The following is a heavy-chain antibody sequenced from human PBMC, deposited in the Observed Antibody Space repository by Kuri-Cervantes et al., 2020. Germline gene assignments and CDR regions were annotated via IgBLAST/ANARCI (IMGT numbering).Heavy chain of an antibody. J-gene: IGHJ4*02. Sequence: GESLKISCAASGFTFSSYAMHWVRQAPGKGLEWVAVISYDGSNKYYADSVKGRFTISRDNSKNTLYLQMNSLRAEDTAVYYCARDRMVQGFDYWGQGTLVTVSS. CDR3: ARDRMVQGFDY. CDR2: ISYDGSNK. V-gene: IGHV3-30-3*01. D-gene: IGHD3-10*01. CDR1: GFTFSSYA.